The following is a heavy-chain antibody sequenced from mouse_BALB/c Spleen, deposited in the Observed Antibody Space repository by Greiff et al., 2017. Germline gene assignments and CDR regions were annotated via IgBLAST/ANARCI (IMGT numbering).Heavy chain of an antibody. D-gene: IGHD1-1*01. CDR1: GYTFTSYV. Sequence: VQLKQSGPELVKPGASVKMSCKASGYTFTSYVMHWVKQKPGQGLEWIGYINPYNDGTKYNEKFKGKATLTSDKSSSTAYMELSSLTSEDSAVYYCARVGRIYGFDYWGQGTTLTVSS. CDR3: ARVGRIYGFDY. V-gene: IGHV1-14*01. CDR2: INPYNDGT. J-gene: IGHJ2*01.